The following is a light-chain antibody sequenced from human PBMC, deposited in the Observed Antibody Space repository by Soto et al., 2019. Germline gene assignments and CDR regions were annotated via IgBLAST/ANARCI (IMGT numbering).Light chain of an antibody. J-gene: IGKJ3*01. CDR3: QQRSNWLFT. CDR2: DAS. CDR1: QSVSSY. Sequence: EIVLTQSPATLSLSPGERATLSCRASQSVSSYLAWYQQKPGQAPRLLIYDASNRATGIPARFSGSGSGTHXXLTXXSLEPEDFAXYYCQQRSNWLFTFGPGTKVDI. V-gene: IGKV3-11*01.